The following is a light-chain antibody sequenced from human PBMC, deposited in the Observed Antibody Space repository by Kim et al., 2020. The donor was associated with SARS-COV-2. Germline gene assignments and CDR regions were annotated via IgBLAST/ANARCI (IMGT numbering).Light chain of an antibody. CDR3: GTWDSSLSAVV. J-gene: IGLJ2*01. CDR2: DNN. Sequence: QKVTSSCSGSSSNSGNNYVSWYQQLPGTAPKLLIYDNNKRPSGIPDRFSGSKSGTSATLGITGLQTGDEADYYCGTWDSSLSAVVFGGGTQLTVL. CDR1: SSNSGNNY. V-gene: IGLV1-51*01.